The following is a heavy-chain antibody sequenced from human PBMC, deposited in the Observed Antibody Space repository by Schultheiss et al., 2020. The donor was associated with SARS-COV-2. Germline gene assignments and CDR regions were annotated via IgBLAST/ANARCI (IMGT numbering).Heavy chain of an antibody. D-gene: IGHD3-3*01. Sequence: GGSLRLSCAASGFTFSSYGMHWVRQAPGKGLEWVAVIWYDGSNKYYADSVKGRFTISRDNSKNTLYLQMNSLRAEDTAVYYCAREGPGPFFWSGYPNGAYYFDYWGQGTLVTVSS. CDR1: GFTFSSYG. CDR2: IWYDGSNK. J-gene: IGHJ4*02. V-gene: IGHV3-33*08. CDR3: AREGPGPFFWSGYPNGAYYFDY.